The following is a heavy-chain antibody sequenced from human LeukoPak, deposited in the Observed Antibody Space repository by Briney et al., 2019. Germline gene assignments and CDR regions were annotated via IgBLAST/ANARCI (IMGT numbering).Heavy chain of an antibody. CDR2: IYSAGNT. Sequence: GGSLRLSCAASGFTVSSNYMSWVRQAPGKGLEWVSVIYSAGNTYYTDSVKGRFTISRDNSKNTLYLQMNSLRAEDTAVYYCARDASGFHYFDYWGQGTLVTDSS. D-gene: IGHD3-10*01. J-gene: IGHJ4*02. V-gene: IGHV3-53*01. CDR1: GFTVSSNY. CDR3: ARDASGFHYFDY.